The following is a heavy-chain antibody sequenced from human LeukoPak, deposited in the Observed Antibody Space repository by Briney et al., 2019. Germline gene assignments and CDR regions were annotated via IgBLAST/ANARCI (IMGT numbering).Heavy chain of an antibody. CDR3: ARARLHAMVRGVIDGMDV. Sequence: GSSVKVSCKAPGGTFSSYAISWVRQAPGQGLEWLGRIIPILGIANYAQKFQGRVTISADKYTSTAYMKLSSLRSEDTAVYYCARARLHAMVRGVIDGMDVWGQGTTVTVSS. V-gene: IGHV1-69*04. CDR1: GGTFSSYA. D-gene: IGHD3-10*01. J-gene: IGHJ6*02. CDR2: IIPILGIA.